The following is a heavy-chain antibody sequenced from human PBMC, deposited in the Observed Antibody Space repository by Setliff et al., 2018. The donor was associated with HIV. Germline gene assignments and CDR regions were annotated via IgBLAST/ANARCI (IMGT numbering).Heavy chain of an antibody. CDR1: GDSISSGSYY. D-gene: IGHD3-3*01. Sequence: LSLTCTVSGDSISSGSYYWSWIRQHPGKGLGWIGYIHYSGSTHYNPSLDSRLTISVDTSQNRFSLKLSSVTAADTAVYFCARAHHDFWSGYCPFDYWGQGTLVTVSS. CDR2: IHYSGST. CDR3: ARAHHDFWSGYCPFDY. V-gene: IGHV4-31*02. J-gene: IGHJ4*02.